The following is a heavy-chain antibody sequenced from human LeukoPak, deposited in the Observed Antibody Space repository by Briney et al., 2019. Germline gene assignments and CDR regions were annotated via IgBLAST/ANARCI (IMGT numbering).Heavy chain of an antibody. CDR3: AGSDIVVVPAAIHHDY. J-gene: IGHJ4*02. CDR1: GGSISSYY. D-gene: IGHD2-2*02. Sequence: SETLSLTCTVSGGSISSYYWSWIRQPPGKGLEWIGYIYYSGSTNYNPSLKSRVTISVDTSKNQFSLKLSSVTVADTAVYYCAGSDIVVVPAAIHHDYWGQGTLVTVSS. V-gene: IGHV4-59*01. CDR2: IYYSGST.